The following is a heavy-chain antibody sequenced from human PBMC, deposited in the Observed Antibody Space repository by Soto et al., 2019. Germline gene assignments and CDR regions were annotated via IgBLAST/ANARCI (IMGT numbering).Heavy chain of an antibody. J-gene: IGHJ4*02. Sequence: SVKVSCKASGGTFSSYAISWVRQAPGQGLEWMGGIIPIFGTANYAQKFQGRVTITADESTSTAYMELSSLRSEDTAVYYCARVWGVYCSGGSCYAFAYWGQGTLVPVSS. CDR2: IIPIFGTA. V-gene: IGHV1-69*13. CDR1: GGTFSSYA. CDR3: ARVWGVYCSGGSCYAFAY. D-gene: IGHD2-15*01.